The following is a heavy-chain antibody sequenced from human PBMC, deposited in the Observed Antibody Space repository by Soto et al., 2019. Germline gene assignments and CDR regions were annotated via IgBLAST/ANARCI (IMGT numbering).Heavy chain of an antibody. Sequence: PSETLSLTCTVSGGSISSSYWSWIRRPPGKGLEWIAYIYDTGISGYAPSTSYNPSLKSRVTMSVDTSKSQFSLKLTSVTAADTAVYYCARGEDAFFYYGLDVWGQGITVTVSS. J-gene: IGHJ6*02. CDR2: IYDTGISGYAPST. CDR1: GGSISSSY. V-gene: IGHV4-59*01. CDR3: ARGEDAFFYYGLDV.